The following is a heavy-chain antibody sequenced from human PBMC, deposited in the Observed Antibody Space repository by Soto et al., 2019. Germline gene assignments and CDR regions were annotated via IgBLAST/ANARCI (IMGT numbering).Heavy chain of an antibody. CDR2: VYPGDSHI. J-gene: IGHJ4*02. V-gene: IGHV5-51*01. CDR3: ARQNPTEYYLDY. CDR1: GYSFTSYW. Sequence: GESLKSSCKGSGYSFTSYWIAWVCQMPGKGLEWMGIVYPGDSHITYSPSFQGQVTISADKSISTAYLQWSSLKASDTAMYYCARQNPTEYYLDYWGQGTLVTVSS.